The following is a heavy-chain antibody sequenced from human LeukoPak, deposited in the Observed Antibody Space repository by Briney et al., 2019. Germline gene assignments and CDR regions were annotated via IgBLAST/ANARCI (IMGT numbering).Heavy chain of an antibody. D-gene: IGHD3-22*01. CDR2: IYYTGTT. V-gene: IGHV4-59*01. Sequence: SETLSLTCTVSGGPINNYYWSWIRQPPGKGLEWIGYIYYTGTTETNPSLKSRVSMSVDASGSQLSLRLSSVSAADTAVYYCARYDRSGYSLELWGQGTLVTVSS. CDR3: ARYDRSGYSLEL. J-gene: IGHJ4*02. CDR1: GGPINNYY.